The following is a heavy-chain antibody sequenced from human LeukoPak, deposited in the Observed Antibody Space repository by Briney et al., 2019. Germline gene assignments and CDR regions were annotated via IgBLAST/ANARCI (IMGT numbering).Heavy chain of an antibody. Sequence: GGSLRLSCAASGFTVSSNYMSWVRQAPGKGLEWVSVIYSGGSTYYADSVKGRFTISRDNSKNTLYLQMNSLRAEDTAVYYCATSWQDDSSGYYDYWGQGTLVTVSS. D-gene: IGHD3-22*01. J-gene: IGHJ4*02. CDR1: GFTVSSNY. CDR2: IYSGGST. CDR3: ATSWQDDSSGYYDY. V-gene: IGHV3-66*01.